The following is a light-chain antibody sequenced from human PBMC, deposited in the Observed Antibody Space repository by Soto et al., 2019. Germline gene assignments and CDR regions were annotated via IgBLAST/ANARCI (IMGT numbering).Light chain of an antibody. CDR3: QQYDSSPYA. V-gene: IGKV3-20*01. J-gene: IGKJ2*01. Sequence: EIVLTQSPGTLSLSPGERATLSCRASQSVSYNYLAWYKHKPGQAPRLLIYDASTRATAIPDRFSGSGSGTDFTLTISSLEPEDFAVYYCQQYDSSPYAFGQGTKLEIK. CDR2: DAS. CDR1: QSVSYNY.